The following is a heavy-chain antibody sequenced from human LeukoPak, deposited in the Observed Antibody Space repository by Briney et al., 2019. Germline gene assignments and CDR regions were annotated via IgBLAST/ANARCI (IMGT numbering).Heavy chain of an antibody. V-gene: IGHV1-2*02. CDR3: ARIGYNHYFDY. Sequence: ASVKVSCKASGYTFTDYYLHWVRQAPGQGLEWMGWINPNSGGTNSAQTFQGRVTMTRDTSITTAYLGLSRLRSDDTAVYYCARIGYNHYFDYWGQGTLVTVSS. CDR1: GYTFTDYY. J-gene: IGHJ4*02. CDR2: INPNSGGT. D-gene: IGHD5-24*01.